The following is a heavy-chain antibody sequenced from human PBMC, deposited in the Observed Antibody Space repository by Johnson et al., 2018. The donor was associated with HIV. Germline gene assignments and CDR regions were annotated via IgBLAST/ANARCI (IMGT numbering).Heavy chain of an antibody. CDR1: GFTFSSYW. J-gene: IGHJ3*02. CDR2: INQDGSQK. CDR3: ARSFRDYEEDTFDI. V-gene: IGHV3-7*02. D-gene: IGHD4-17*01. Sequence: VQLVESGGGLVKPGGSLRLSCAASGFTFSSYWMTWVRQAPGKGLEWVANINQDGSQKYYVDAVKGRFSISRDNAKKSLYLQMNSLRAEDTAVYYCARSFRDYEEDTFDIWGQGTMVTVSS.